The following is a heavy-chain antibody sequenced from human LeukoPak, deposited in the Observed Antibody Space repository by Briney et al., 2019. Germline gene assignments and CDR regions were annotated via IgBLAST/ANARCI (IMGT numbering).Heavy chain of an antibody. Sequence: SETLSLTCTVSGGSISSYYWSWIRQPAGKGLEWIGRIYISGSTNYNPSLKSRVTMSVDTSKNQFSLKLSSVTAADTAVYYCARDSSIDYGSGFVYDYWGQGTLVTVSS. D-gene: IGHD3-10*01. V-gene: IGHV4-4*07. J-gene: IGHJ4*02. CDR2: IYISGST. CDR3: ARDSSIDYGSGFVYDY. CDR1: GGSISSYY.